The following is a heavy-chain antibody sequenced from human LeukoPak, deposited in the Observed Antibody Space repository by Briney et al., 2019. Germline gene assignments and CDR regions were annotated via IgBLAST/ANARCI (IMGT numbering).Heavy chain of an antibody. CDR1: GFTFSDSY. D-gene: IGHD3-3*01. J-gene: IGHJ4*02. Sequence: KTGGSLRLSCAASGFTFSDSYMTWIRQAPGKGLEWVSYISNSGTSIFYADSVKGRFTTSRDNAKSSLYLQMNSLRAEDTAVYYCAKVRGRITIFGVVYGGGQGTLVTVSS. V-gene: IGHV3-11*01. CDR3: AKVRGRITIFGVVYG. CDR2: ISNSGTSI.